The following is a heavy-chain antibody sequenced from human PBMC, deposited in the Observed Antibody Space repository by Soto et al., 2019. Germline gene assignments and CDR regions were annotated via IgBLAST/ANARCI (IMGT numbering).Heavy chain of an antibody. CDR3: ARVPSSNYYGMDV. J-gene: IGHJ6*02. CDR2: IYYSGST. Sequence: PSETLSLTCTVSGGSISSGGYYWIWIRQHPGKGLEWIGYIYYSGSTYYNPSLKSRVTISVDTSKNQFSLKLSSVTAADTAVYYCARVPSSNYYGMDVWGQGTTVTVSS. CDR1: GGSISSGGYY. D-gene: IGHD1-26*01. V-gene: IGHV4-31*03.